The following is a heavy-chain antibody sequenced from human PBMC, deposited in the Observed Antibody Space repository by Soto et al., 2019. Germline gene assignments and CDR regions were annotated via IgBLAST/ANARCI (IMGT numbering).Heavy chain of an antibody. CDR1: GFTFSSYA. Sequence: EVQLLESGGGLVQPGGSLRLSCAASGFTFSSYAMSWVRQAPGKGLEWVSSISSSSSYIYYADSVKGRFTISRDNAKNSLYLQMNSLRAEDTAVYYCARSYGSGSYYRVFDFDYWGQGTLVTVSS. CDR2: ISSSSSYI. D-gene: IGHD3-10*01. J-gene: IGHJ4*02. CDR3: ARSYGSGSYYRVFDFDY. V-gene: IGHV3-21*01.